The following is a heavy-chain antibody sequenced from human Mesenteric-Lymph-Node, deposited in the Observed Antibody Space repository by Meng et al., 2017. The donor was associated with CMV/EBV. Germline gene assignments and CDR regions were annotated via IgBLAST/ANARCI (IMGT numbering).Heavy chain of an antibody. CDR1: GGSISSNNYY. Sequence: SETLSLTCNVSGGSISSNNYYWGWIRQPPGKGLEWIGSIYYSGSTYYNPSLKSRVTISVDTSRNQFSLKLISVTAADTAVYYCAREFCSGGSCFDNWFDPWGQGTLVTVSS. CDR3: AREFCSGGSCFDNWFDP. V-gene: IGHV4-39*07. D-gene: IGHD2-15*01. CDR2: IYYSGST. J-gene: IGHJ5*02.